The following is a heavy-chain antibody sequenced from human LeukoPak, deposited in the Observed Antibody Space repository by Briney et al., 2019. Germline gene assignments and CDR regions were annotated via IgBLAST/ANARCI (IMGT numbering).Heavy chain of an antibody. D-gene: IGHD6-19*01. V-gene: IGHV4-59*01. J-gene: IGHJ5*02. CDR2: IYYSGST. CDR1: GGSISSYY. Sequence: SETLSLTCTVSGGSISSYYWSWIRQPPVKGLEWIGYIYYSGSTNYNPSLKSRVTISVDTSKNQFSLKLSSVTAADTAVYYCARDGPAYSSGSNWFDPWGQGTLVTVSS. CDR3: ARDGPAYSSGSNWFDP.